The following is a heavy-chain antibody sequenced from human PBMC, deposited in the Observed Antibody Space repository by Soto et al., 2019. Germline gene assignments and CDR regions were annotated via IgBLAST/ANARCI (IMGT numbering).Heavy chain of an antibody. J-gene: IGHJ4*02. V-gene: IGHV1-69*13. CDR1: GGTFSSYA. CDR3: ARGCSSTSCYFGVHNYSDY. D-gene: IGHD2-2*01. CDR2: IIPIFGTA. Sequence: SVKVSCKASGGTFSSYAISWVRQAPGQGLEWMGGIIPIFGTANYAQKFQGRVTITADESTSTAYMELSSLRSEDTAVYYCARGCSSTSCYFGVHNYSDYWGQGTLVT.